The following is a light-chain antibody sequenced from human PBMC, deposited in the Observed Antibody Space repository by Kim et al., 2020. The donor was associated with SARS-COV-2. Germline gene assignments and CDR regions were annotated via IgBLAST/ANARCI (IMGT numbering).Light chain of an antibody. V-gene: IGKV3-11*01. CDR2: DAS. Sequence: APGDRAHLSGRASQRVRSDLAWYQQGPGQAPRLLIYDASNRATGIPARFSGSGSGTDFTLTISSLEHEDFAVYYCQQRLSWPITFGQGTRLEIK. CDR3: QQRLSWPIT. J-gene: IGKJ5*01. CDR1: QRVRSD.